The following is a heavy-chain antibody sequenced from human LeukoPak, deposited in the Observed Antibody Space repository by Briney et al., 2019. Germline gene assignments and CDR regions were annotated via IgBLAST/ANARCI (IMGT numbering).Heavy chain of an antibody. CDR2: MYSSGTT. CDR1: GGSISSHY. V-gene: IGHV4-4*07. CDR3: AREGVTTSHDY. Sequence: PSQTLSLTCTVSGGSISSHYWCWIRQPAGKGLEWIGRMYSSGTTNYNPSLTSRVTMSMDTSRNQFSLKLTSVTAADTAVYYCAREGVTTSHDYWGQGTQVTVSS. J-gene: IGHJ4*02. D-gene: IGHD2/OR15-2a*01.